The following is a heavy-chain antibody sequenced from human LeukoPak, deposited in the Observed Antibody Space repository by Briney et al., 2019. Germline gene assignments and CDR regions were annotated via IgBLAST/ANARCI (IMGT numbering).Heavy chain of an antibody. V-gene: IGHV1-24*01. CDR3: ATSVPYYDSSGYYLL. J-gene: IGHJ4*02. CDR2: FDPEDGET. D-gene: IGHD3-22*01. Sequence: GASVKVSCKVSGYTLTELSMHWVRQAPGKGLEWMGGFDPEDGETIYAQKFQGRVTMTEGTSTDTAYMELSSLRSEDTAVYYCATSVPYYDSSGYYLLWGQGTLVTASS. CDR1: GYTLTELS.